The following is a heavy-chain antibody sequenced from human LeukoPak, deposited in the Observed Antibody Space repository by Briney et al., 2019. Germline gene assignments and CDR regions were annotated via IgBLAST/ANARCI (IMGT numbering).Heavy chain of an antibody. D-gene: IGHD2-15*01. CDR2: IYYSGST. V-gene: IGHV4-30-4*01. CDR3: ARVAEGYCSGGSCYDYYFDY. CDR1: GGSISSGDYY. Sequence: SETLSLTCTVSGGSISSGDYYWSWIRQPPGKGLEWIGYIYYSGSTYYNPSLKSRATISVDTSKNQFSLKLSSVTAADTAVYYCARVAEGYCSGGSCYDYYFDYWGQGTLVTVSS. J-gene: IGHJ4*02.